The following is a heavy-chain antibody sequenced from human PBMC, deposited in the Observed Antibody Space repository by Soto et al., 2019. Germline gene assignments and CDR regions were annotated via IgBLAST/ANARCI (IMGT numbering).Heavy chain of an antibody. CDR3: ASMIGDPVLSFDS. V-gene: IGHV4-59*01. D-gene: IGHD3-10*02. CDR2: IFYSGST. Sequence: QVQLQESGPGLVKPSETLSLTCTVSGGSISSYYWSWIRQPPGKGLEWIGFIFYSGSTSYNPSLKGRVTISIDSCEYQFPLKLNSVTAADTAVYYCASMIGDPVLSFDSWGQGTLVAVSS. CDR1: GGSISSYY. J-gene: IGHJ5*01.